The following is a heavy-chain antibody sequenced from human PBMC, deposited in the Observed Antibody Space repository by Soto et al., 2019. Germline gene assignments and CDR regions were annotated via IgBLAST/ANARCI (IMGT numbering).Heavy chain of an antibody. D-gene: IGHD3-22*01. Sequence: GGSLRLSCAASGFTFSGSAMHWVRQASGKGLEWVFGIRSKANSYATAYAASVKCRFTISRYDSKNTAYLQMNSLKTEDKSVYYCTKKYYDSRCYYYGGSYYYGMDXWGQGAMVTVS. J-gene: IGHJ6*02. CDR2: IRSKANSYAT. V-gene: IGHV3-73*01. CDR3: TKKYYDSRCYYYGGSYYYGMDX. CDR1: GFTFSGSA.